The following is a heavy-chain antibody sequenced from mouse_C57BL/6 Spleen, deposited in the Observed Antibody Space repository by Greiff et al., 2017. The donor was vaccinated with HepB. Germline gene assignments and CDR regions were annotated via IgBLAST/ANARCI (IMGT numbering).Heavy chain of an antibody. J-gene: IGHJ1*03. V-gene: IGHV1-52*01. CDR3: ARSSYDYDVDWYFDV. Sequence: QVQLKQPGAELVRPGSSVKLSCKASGYTFTSYWMHWVKQRPIQGLEWIGNIDPSDSETHYNQKFKDKATLTVDKSSSTAYMQLSSLTSEDSAVYYCARSSYDYDVDWYFDVWGTGTTVTVSS. CDR1: GYTFTSYW. CDR2: IDPSDSET. D-gene: IGHD2-4*01.